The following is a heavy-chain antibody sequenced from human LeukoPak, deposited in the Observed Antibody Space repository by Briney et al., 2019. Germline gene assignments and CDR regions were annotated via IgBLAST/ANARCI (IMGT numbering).Heavy chain of an antibody. J-gene: IGHJ4*02. CDR3: ARDQHTGSHKISDY. Sequence: GASVKVSCKASGGTFSSYAISWVRQAPGQGLEWMGGIIPIFGTANYAQKFQGRVTITADKSTSTAYMELSSLRSEDTAVYFCARDQHTGSHKISDYWGQGTLVTVSS. CDR1: GGTFSSYA. V-gene: IGHV1-69*06. D-gene: IGHD2-21*01. CDR2: IIPIFGTA.